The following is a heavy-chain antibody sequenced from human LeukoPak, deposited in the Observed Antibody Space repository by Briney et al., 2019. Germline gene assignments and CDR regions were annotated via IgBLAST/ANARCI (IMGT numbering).Heavy chain of an antibody. CDR1: GYTFTSYD. CDR3: ARGVRFGQLVHSYYYYYYMDV. J-gene: IGHJ6*03. CDR2: MNPNSGNT. V-gene: IGHV1-8*03. Sequence: ASVKVSCKASGYTFTSYDINWVRQATGQGLEWMGWMNPNSGNTGYAQKFQGRVTITRNTSISTAYMELSSLRSEDTAVYYCARGVRFGQLVHSYYYYYYMDVWGKGTTVTVSS. D-gene: IGHD6-6*01.